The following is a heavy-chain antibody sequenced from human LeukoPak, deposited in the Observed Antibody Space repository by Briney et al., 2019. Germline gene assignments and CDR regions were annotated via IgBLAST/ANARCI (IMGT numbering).Heavy chain of an antibody. Sequence: ASVKVSCKASGYTFTGYYMHWVRQAPGQGPEWMGWINPNSGGTNYAQKFQGRVTMTRDTSIGTAYMELSRLRSDDTAVYYCARDQGSGWLNWFDPWGQGTLVTVSS. CDR1: GYTFTGYY. CDR2: INPNSGGT. V-gene: IGHV1-2*02. CDR3: ARDQGSGWLNWFDP. J-gene: IGHJ5*02. D-gene: IGHD6-19*01.